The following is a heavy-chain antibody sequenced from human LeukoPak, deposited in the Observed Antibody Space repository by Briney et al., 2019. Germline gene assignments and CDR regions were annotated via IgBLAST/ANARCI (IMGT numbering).Heavy chain of an antibody. V-gene: IGHV3-33*01. CDR1: GFSFKSFG. D-gene: IGHD3-9*01. Sequence: PGGSLRLSCAASGFSFKSFGMHWVRQAPGKGLEWVAVIWHDGKNKYYADSVKGRFTISRDNSKNTLYLQMNSLRAEDTAVYYCARTEYPGWDFDYWGQGTLVTVSS. CDR2: IWHDGKNK. CDR3: ARTEYPGWDFDY. J-gene: IGHJ4*02.